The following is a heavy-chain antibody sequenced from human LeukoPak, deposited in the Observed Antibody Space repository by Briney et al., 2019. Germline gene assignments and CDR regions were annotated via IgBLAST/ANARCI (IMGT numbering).Heavy chain of an antibody. CDR3: TRDTGTTGEVKFDP. Sequence: SETLSLTCTVSGGSISTYYLSWIRQPAGRGLEWIGRIYSTVTTYNPSLKSRVTMSADTSRNHVSLTLNSVTAADTAVYFCTRDTGTTGEVKFDPWGQGTLVTVSS. CDR1: GGSISTYY. J-gene: IGHJ5*02. V-gene: IGHV4-4*07. D-gene: IGHD4-17*01. CDR2: IYSTVT.